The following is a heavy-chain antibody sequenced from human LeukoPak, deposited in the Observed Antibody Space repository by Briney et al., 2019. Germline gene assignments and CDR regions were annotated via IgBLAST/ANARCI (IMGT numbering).Heavy chain of an antibody. CDR3: ARAPITSPFYFDY. CDR1: GFAFDEHG. CDR2: INWSGGST. J-gene: IGHJ4*02. Sequence: PGGSLRVSCTAPGFAFDEHGMSSVRQVPGKGLGWVSGINWSGGSTGYADPLRGRFTISRDNAKNSLYLQMDSLRAEATALYYCARAPITSPFYFDYWGQGTLVTVSS. V-gene: IGHV3-20*04. D-gene: IGHD2-2*01.